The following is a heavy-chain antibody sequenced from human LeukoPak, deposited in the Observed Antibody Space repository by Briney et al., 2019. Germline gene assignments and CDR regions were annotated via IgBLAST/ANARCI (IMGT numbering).Heavy chain of an antibody. V-gene: IGHV4-34*01. D-gene: IGHD4-17*01. CDR2: INHSGST. Sequence: PSETLSLTCAVYGGSFSGYYWSWIRQPPGKGLEWIGEINHSGSTNYNPSLKSRVTISVDTSKNQFSLKLSSVTAADTAVYYCARGRLDDYGDYTYYYYYYMDVWGKGTTVTVSS. J-gene: IGHJ6*03. CDR1: GGSFSGYY. CDR3: ARGRLDDYGDYTYYYYYYMDV.